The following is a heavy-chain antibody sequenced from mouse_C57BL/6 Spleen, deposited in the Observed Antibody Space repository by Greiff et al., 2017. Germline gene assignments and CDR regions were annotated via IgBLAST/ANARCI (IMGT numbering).Heavy chain of an antibody. J-gene: IGHJ4*01. CDR3: ALGRGDY. D-gene: IGHD4-1*01. Sequence: VKLMESGPELVKPGASVKISCKASGYAFSSSWMNWVKQRPGKGLEWIGRIYPGDGDTNYNGKFKGKATLTADKSSSTAYMQLSSLTSEDSAVYFCALGRGDYWGQGTSVTVSS. CDR2: IYPGDGDT. V-gene: IGHV1-82*01. CDR1: GYAFSSSW.